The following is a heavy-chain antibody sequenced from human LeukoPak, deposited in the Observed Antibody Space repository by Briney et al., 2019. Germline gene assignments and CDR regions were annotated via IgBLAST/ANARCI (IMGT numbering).Heavy chain of an antibody. J-gene: IGHJ6*02. CDR3: ARSRDGYNYRGMDV. Sequence: ASVKVSGKASGYTFTGYYMHWVRQAPGQGREWMGWINPKSGDTNYTQQFQGRVTMTRATSISTAYMELSRLRSDDTAVYYSARSRDGYNYRGMDVWGQGTTVTVSS. V-gene: IGHV1-2*02. CDR2: INPKSGDT. CDR1: GYTFTGYY. D-gene: IGHD5-24*01.